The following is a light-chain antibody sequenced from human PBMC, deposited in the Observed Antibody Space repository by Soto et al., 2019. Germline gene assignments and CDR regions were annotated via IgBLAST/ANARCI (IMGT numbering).Light chain of an antibody. J-gene: IGKJ2*01. CDR2: NAS. CDR3: QQCSSYYT. Sequence: DIQMTQSPSTPSASVGDRVTFTCRASQNINSWVAWYQQRPGKAPKLLIYNASTLKSGVPSRFSGSGSGTEFTLTISSLQPDDFATYYCQQCSSYYTFGQGTKLEIK. V-gene: IGKV1-5*03. CDR1: QNINSW.